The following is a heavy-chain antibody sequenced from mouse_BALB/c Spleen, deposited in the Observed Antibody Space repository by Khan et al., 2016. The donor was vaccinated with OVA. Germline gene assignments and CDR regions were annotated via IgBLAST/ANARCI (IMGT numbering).Heavy chain of an antibody. CDR3: VRPADEPRNFEV. J-gene: IGHJ1*01. Sequence: VQLKQSGAELVKPGASVKLSCTASGFNIKDTYIHWVKRRPEQGLEWIGRITPANGNTEYDPKFQGKATMRADTSSKTAYLQLSSLTSGDTAVDGCVRPADEPRNFEVWGAGTTVTVSS. D-gene: IGHD2-3*01. CDR2: ITPANGNT. CDR1: GFNIKDTY. V-gene: IGHV14-3*02.